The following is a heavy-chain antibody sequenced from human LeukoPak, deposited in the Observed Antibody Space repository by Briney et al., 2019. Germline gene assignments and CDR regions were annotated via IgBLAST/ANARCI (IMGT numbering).Heavy chain of an antibody. Sequence: SETLSLTCTVSGYSISSGFYWGWIRQPPGKGLEWIGYTYYRGSTNYNPSLKSRVTISVDTSKNQFSLRLSSVTAADTAIYYCARSASPWLAFEYWGQGALVTVSS. J-gene: IGHJ4*02. CDR2: TYYRGST. D-gene: IGHD6-19*01. CDR1: GYSISSGFY. V-gene: IGHV4-59*01. CDR3: ARSASPWLAFEY.